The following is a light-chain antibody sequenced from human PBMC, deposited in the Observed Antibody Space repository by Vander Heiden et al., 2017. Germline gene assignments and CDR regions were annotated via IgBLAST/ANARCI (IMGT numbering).Light chain of an antibody. V-gene: IGLV6-57*01. J-gene: IGLJ2*01. CDR2: EDN. CDR3: QSYDRTNVV. Sequence: NFMLTQPHSVSESPVKTVTISCTRSSGSIASNFVQWYRQRPGSSPTTVIYEDNHRPSGVPDRFSGSIDSSSNSASLTISGLKTEDEADYYCQSYDRTNVVFGGGTKLTVL. CDR1: SGSIASNF.